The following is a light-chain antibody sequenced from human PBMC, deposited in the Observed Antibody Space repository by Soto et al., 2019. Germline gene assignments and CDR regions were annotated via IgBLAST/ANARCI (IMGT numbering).Light chain of an antibody. CDR3: SAWDDSLNGPV. Sequence: QAVLTQPPSASGTPGQRVTISCSGSSSNIGSNTVNWYQHLPGTAPKLLIYSNNQQPSGVPDRFCGSNSSTSASLAISGHQSEDEADYYCSAWDDSLNGPVFGGGTKLTVL. J-gene: IGLJ2*01. CDR2: SNN. V-gene: IGLV1-44*01. CDR1: SSNIGSNT.